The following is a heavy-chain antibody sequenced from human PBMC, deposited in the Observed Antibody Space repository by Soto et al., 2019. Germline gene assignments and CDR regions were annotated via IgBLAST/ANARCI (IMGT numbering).Heavy chain of an antibody. V-gene: IGHV1-69*06. Sequence: GASVKVSFKASGGTFSSYAISWVRQAPGQGLEWMGGIIPIFGTANYAQKFQGRVTITADKSTSTAYMELSSLRSEDTAVYYCASAGVANYYDSSGYWFDPWGQGTLVTVSS. D-gene: IGHD3-22*01. J-gene: IGHJ5*02. CDR3: ASAGVANYYDSSGYWFDP. CDR2: IIPIFGTA. CDR1: GGTFSSYA.